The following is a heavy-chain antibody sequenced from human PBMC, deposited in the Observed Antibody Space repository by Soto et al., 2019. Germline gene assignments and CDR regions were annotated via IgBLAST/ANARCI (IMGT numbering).Heavy chain of an antibody. D-gene: IGHD4-17*01. CDR3: ARQDGDGMFYFDY. CDR2: IYPVDSDT. CDR1: GYTLNIYW. V-gene: IGHV5-51*01. J-gene: IGHJ4*02. Sequence: GESLKISCKGSGYTLNIYWIAWVRQMPGKGLEWMGVIYPVDSDTRYSPSFQGQVTISVDKSINTAYLQWSSLQASDTAIYYCARQDGDGMFYFDYWGQGNPVTVS.